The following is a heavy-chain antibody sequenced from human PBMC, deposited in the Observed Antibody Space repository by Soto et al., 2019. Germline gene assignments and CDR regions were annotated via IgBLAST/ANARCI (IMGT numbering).Heavy chain of an antibody. Sequence: SETLSLTCTVSGGSISSYYWSWIRQPPGEGLEWIGYIYYSGSTNYNPSLKSRVTISVDTSKNQFSLKLSSVTAADTAVYYCARHEIPYYDFWSGYSPDYYMDVWGKGTTVTVSS. CDR3: ARHEIPYYDFWSGYSPDYYMDV. D-gene: IGHD3-3*01. CDR1: GGSISSYY. J-gene: IGHJ6*03. V-gene: IGHV4-59*08. CDR2: IYYSGST.